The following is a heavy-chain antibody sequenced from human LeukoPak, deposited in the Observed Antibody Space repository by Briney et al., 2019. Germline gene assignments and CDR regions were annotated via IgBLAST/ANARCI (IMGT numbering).Heavy chain of an antibody. J-gene: IGHJ4*02. Sequence: SETLSLTCTVSGGSITSSTSYWGWIRQPPGKGLEWIGTIYYSGSTYYNPSLKSRATMSVDTSKNQFSLKLSSVTAADTAVYYCARFYGSGSEPTDYWGQGTLVTVSS. V-gene: IGHV4-39*01. D-gene: IGHD3-10*01. CDR1: GGSITSSTSY. CDR3: ARFYGSGSEPTDY. CDR2: IYYSGST.